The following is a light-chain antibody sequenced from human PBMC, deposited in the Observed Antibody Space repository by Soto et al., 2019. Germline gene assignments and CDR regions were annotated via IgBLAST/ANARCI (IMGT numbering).Light chain of an antibody. CDR1: QSVSSY. CDR3: QQRSNWPPT. Sequence: ESVLTQSPGTLCLSPGERATLCCRASQSVSSYLAWYQQKPGQAPRLLIYDASNRATGIPARFSGSGSGTDFTLTISSLEPEDFAVYYCQQRSNWPPTFGQGTRLEI. CDR2: DAS. J-gene: IGKJ5*01. V-gene: IGKV3-11*01.